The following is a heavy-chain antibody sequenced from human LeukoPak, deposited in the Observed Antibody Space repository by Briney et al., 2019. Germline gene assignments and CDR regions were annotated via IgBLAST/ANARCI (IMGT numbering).Heavy chain of an antibody. CDR1: GFTFSSYA. V-gene: IGHV3-23*01. CDR2: ISGSGGST. D-gene: IGHD3-22*01. J-gene: IGHJ4*02. Sequence: PGGSLRLSCAASGFTFSSYAMSWVRQAPGKGLEWVSAISGSGGSTYYADPVKGRFTISRDNSKNTLYLQMNSLRAEDTAVYYCAKDLIQTYYYDSSGYIPFDYWGQGTLVTVSS. CDR3: AKDLIQTYYYDSSGYIPFDY.